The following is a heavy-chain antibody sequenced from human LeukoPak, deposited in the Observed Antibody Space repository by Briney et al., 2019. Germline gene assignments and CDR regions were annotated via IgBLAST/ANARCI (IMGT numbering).Heavy chain of an antibody. CDR1: GLTFSNYA. D-gene: IGHD3-3*01. V-gene: IGHV3-23*01. J-gene: IGHJ3*02. CDR3: AKDSPITIFGVVIGDDAFDI. Sequence: GGSLRLSCAASGLTFSNYAMSWVRQAPGKGLEWVSAISGSGGSTYYADSVKGRFTIPRDNSKNTLYLQMNSLRAEDTAVYYCAKDSPITIFGVVIGDDAFDIWGQGTMVTVSS. CDR2: ISGSGGST.